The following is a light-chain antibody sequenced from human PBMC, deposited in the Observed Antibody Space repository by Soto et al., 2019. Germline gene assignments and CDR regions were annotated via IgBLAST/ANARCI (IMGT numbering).Light chain of an antibody. CDR1: SGYSNYK. V-gene: IGLV9-49*01. CDR3: GADHGSGSNFVYLV. CDR2: VGTGGIVG. Sequence: QSVLTQPPSASASLGGSVTLTCTLSSGYSNYKVDWYQQRPGKGPRFVMRVGTGGIVGSKGDGIPDRFSVLGSGLNRYLTIKNIQEEDESDYHCGADHGSGSNFVYLVFGGGTKLTVL. J-gene: IGLJ2*01.